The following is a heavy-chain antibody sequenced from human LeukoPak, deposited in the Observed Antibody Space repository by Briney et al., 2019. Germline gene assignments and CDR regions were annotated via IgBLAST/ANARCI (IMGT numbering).Heavy chain of an antibody. CDR2: IRHDGTKE. Sequence: GGSLRLSCAVSGFILSGYGMHWVRQTPGKGLEWVAFIRHDGTKEYYADSVKGRFTISRDSSKNTLFLQMNSLRTEDTAVYYCASQWEMHVWGKGTTVTVSS. CDR1: GFILSGYG. J-gene: IGHJ6*04. D-gene: IGHD1-26*01. V-gene: IGHV3-30*02. CDR3: ASQWEMHV.